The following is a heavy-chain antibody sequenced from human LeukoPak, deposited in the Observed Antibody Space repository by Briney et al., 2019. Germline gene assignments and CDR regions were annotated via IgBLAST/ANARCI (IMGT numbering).Heavy chain of an antibody. CDR2: LYYSGST. J-gene: IGHJ6*02. CDR1: GDSTRSSSYY. Sequence: PSETLSLTCTVSGDSTRSSSYYWGCIRQPPGKGLERIGSLYYSGSTYYNPSLKSRVTISVDTSKNQCSLKLSSVTAADTAVYYCARGVRDYGMDVWGQATTVTVSS. CDR3: ARGVRDYGMDV. V-gene: IGHV4-39*01.